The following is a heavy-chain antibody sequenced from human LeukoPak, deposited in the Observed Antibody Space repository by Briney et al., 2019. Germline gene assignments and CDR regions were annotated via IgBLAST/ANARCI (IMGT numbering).Heavy chain of an antibody. Sequence: GRSLRLSCAASRFTFDDYTMHWVRQAPGKGREWVSLISWDGGSTYYAGSVKGRFTISRDNSKNSLYLQMNSLRTEDTALYYCALGRYYYYYMDVWGKGTTVTVSS. D-gene: IGHD7-27*01. CDR3: ALGRYYYYYMDV. CDR2: ISWDGGST. CDR1: RFTFDDYT. V-gene: IGHV3-43*01. J-gene: IGHJ6*03.